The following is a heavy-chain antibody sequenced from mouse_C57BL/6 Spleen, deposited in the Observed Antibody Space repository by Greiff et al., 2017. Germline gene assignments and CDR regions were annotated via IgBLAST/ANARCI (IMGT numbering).Heavy chain of an antibody. CDR2: IWWDDDK. CDR3: ARNYYGSPAWFAY. CDR1: GFSLSTFGMG. Sequence: QVQLKESGPGILQPSQTLSLTCSFSGFSLSTFGMGVGWIRQPSGKGLEWLAHIWWDDDKYYNPALKSRLTISKDTSKNQVFLKIANVDTADTATYYCARNYYGSPAWFAYWGQGTLVTVSA. V-gene: IGHV8-8*01. J-gene: IGHJ3*01. D-gene: IGHD1-1*01.